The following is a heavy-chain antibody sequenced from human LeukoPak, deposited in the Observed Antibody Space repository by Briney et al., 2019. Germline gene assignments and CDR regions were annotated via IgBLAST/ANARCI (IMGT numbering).Heavy chain of an antibody. CDR3: ARGRITMVRANWFDP. D-gene: IGHD3-10*01. J-gene: IGHJ5*02. CDR2: IYYSGST. CDR1: GGSISSGGYY. V-gene: IGHV4-61*08. Sequence: SETLSLTCTVSGGSISSGGYYWSWIRQHPGRGLEWIGYIYYSGSTNYNPSLKSRVTISVDTSKNQFSLKLSSVTAADTAVYYCARGRITMVRANWFDPWGQGTLVTVSS.